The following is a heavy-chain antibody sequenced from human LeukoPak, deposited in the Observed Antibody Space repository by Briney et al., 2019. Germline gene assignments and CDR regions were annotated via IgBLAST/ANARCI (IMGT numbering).Heavy chain of an antibody. CDR3: AKTMYVRAYSSSWPVDY. CDR2: ISAYNGNT. V-gene: IGHV1-18*01. J-gene: IGHJ4*02. Sequence: ASVKVSCKASGYTFTSYGISWVRQAPGQGLEWMGWISAYNGNTNYAQKLQGRVTMTTDTSTSTAYMELRSLRSDDTALYYCAKTMYVRAYSSSWPVDYWGQGTLVTVSS. CDR1: GYTFTSYG. D-gene: IGHD6-13*01.